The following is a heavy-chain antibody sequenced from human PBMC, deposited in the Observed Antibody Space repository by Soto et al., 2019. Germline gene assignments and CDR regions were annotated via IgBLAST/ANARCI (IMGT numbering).Heavy chain of an antibody. V-gene: IGHV4-59*01. CDR1: GGSISGYY. D-gene: IGHD2-2*01. CDR3: ARGLAVPSSHIDH. Sequence: SETLSLTCSVSGGSISGYYWSWIRQAPGKGLEWIGYVYDTGSTSYNPSLQSRVTISVDRSKKQFSLSLRLVTAADTAVYFWARGLAVPSSHIDHWGQGTRVTVSS. CDR2: VYDTGST. J-gene: IGHJ4*02.